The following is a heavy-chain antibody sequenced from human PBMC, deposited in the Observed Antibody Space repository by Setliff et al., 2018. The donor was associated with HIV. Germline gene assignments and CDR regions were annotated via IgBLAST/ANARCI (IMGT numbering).Heavy chain of an antibody. J-gene: IGHJ6*03. D-gene: IGHD6-13*01. V-gene: IGHV3-7*01. CDR3: ARVGEESSSSWYANYYYYYYIDV. Sequence: PSETLSLTCTVSGGSISSSSYYWGWIRQPPGKGLEWVANIKQDGSEKYYVDSVKGRFTISRDNAKNSLYLQMNSLRAEDTAVYYCARVGEESSSSWYANYYYYYYIDVWGKGTTVTVSS. CDR2: IKQDGSEK. CDR1: GGSISSSSYY.